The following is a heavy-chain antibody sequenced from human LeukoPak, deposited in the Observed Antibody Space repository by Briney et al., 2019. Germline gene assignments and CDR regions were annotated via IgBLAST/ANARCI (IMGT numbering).Heavy chain of an antibody. J-gene: IGHJ4*02. V-gene: IGHV3-66*01. Sequence: TGGSLRLSCAASGFTVSSNYMSWVRQAPGKGLEWVSVIYSGGTTYYADSVKGRFTISRDNSKNTLYLQMNSLRAEDTAVYYCAKVDRPWFGAYDYWGQGTLVTVSS. CDR1: GFTVSSNY. CDR3: AKVDRPWFGAYDY. CDR2: IYSGGTT. D-gene: IGHD3-10*01.